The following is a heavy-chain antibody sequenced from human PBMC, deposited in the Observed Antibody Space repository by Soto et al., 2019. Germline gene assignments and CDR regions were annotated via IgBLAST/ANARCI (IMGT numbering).Heavy chain of an antibody. CDR3: ARGLRDYYYDSSGYYSDY. CDR1: GGSISSGDYY. D-gene: IGHD3-22*01. J-gene: IGHJ4*02. V-gene: IGHV4-30-4*01. Sequence: PSETLSLTCTVSGGSISSGDYYWSWIRQPPGKGLEWIGYIYYSGSTYYNPSLKSRVTISVDTSKNQFSLKLSSVTAADTAVYYCARGLRDYYYDSSGYYSDYWGQGTLVTVSS. CDR2: IYYSGST.